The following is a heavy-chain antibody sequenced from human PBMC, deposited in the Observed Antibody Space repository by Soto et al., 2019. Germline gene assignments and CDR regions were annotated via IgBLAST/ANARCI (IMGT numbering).Heavy chain of an antibody. CDR3: ARIPLTSSGWETFDY. CDR1: GFSLSNPRMG. Sequence: QVTLEESGPVLVKPTETLTLTCTVSGFSLSNPRMGVSWIRQPPGKALEWLAHIFSNDEKLYSASLKSRLTISKDTSNSQVVLTMTNMDPADTATYYCARIPLTSSGWETFDYWGQGTLVTVSS. CDR2: IFSNDEK. D-gene: IGHD6-19*01. J-gene: IGHJ4*02. V-gene: IGHV2-26*01.